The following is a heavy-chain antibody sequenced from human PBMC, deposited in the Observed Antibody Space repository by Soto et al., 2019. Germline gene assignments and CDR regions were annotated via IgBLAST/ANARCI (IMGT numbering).Heavy chain of an antibody. CDR1: GYTFTNSG. J-gene: IGHJ4*02. V-gene: IGHV1-18*01. D-gene: IGHD5-12*01. Sequence: GASVKVSLQASGYTFTNSGISRGRQAPGQGLEWMGWISAYNGNTNYAQKLQGRVTMTTDTSTSTAYMELRSLRSDDTAVYYCARDNGYESDYWGQGTLVTVPS. CDR2: ISAYNGNT. CDR3: ARDNGYESDY.